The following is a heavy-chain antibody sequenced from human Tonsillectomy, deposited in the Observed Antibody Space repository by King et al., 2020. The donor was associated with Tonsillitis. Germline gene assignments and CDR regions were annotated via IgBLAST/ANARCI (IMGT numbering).Heavy chain of an antibody. D-gene: IGHD3-22*01. CDR1: GGSISGYF. CDR3: AGASSGYYHYFNY. CDR2: IYYTGTT. Sequence: QLQESGPGLVKPSETLSLTCTISGGSISGYFWSWIRESPGKGLEWIGSIYYTGTTYYKSSLQSRLTISTDTSKNRVSLKLTSVTAADSAVYYCAGASSGYYHYFNYWGQGAQVTVSS. J-gene: IGHJ4*02. V-gene: IGHV4-59*12.